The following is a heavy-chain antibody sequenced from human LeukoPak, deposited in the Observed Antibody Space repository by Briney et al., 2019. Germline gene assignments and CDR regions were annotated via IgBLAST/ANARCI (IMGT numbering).Heavy chain of an antibody. V-gene: IGHV1-2*02. CDR1: GYTFTGYY. CDR2: INPNSGGT. Sequence: GASVKVSCKASGYTFTGYYMHWVRQAPGQGLEWMGWINPNSGGTNYAQKFQGRVTMTRDTSISTAYMELSRLRSDDTAVYYCARGPAYCSSTSCPNWFDPWGQGTLVTVFS. J-gene: IGHJ5*02. D-gene: IGHD2-2*01. CDR3: ARGPAYCSSTSCPNWFDP.